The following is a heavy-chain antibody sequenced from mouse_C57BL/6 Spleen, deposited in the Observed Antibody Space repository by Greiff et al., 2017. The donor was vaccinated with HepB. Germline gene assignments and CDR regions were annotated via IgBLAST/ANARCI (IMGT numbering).Heavy chain of an antibody. Sequence: VMLVESGPELVKPGASVKISCKASGYAFSSSWMNWVKQRPGKGLEWIGRIYPGDGDTNYNGKFKGKATLTADKSSSTAYMQLSSLTSEDSAVYFCALDSSGYNAMDYWGQGTSVTVSS. V-gene: IGHV1-82*01. CDR2: IYPGDGDT. J-gene: IGHJ4*01. CDR1: GYAFSSSW. D-gene: IGHD3-2*02. CDR3: ALDSSGYNAMDY.